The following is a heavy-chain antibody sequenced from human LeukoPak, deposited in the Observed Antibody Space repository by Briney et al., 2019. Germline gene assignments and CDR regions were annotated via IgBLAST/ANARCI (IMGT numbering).Heavy chain of an antibody. Sequence: SETLSLTCTVSGYSISTNNYWGWIRQPPGKGLEWIGSLYHSGSTYYNPSLKSRVTISVDTSKNQFSLKLSSVTAADTAVYYCAGTTHIFPMDSYGYSYLMDVGGKGTTVTVSS. CDR1: GYSISTNNY. CDR3: AGTTHIFPMDSYGYSYLMDV. CDR2: LYHSGST. J-gene: IGHJ6*04. V-gene: IGHV4-38-2*02. D-gene: IGHD5-18*01.